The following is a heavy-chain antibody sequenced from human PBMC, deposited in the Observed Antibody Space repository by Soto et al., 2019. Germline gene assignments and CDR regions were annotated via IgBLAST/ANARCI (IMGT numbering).Heavy chain of an antibody. V-gene: IGHV4-34*01. CDR1: CGSFSGYY. Sequence: SQTLSLTCAVYCGSFSGYYWSWIRQPPGKGLEWIGEINHSGSTNYNPSLKSRVTISVDTSKNQFSLKLSSVTAADTAVYYCAELRGYSYGYWFDPWGQGTLVTVSS. D-gene: IGHD5-18*01. J-gene: IGHJ5*02. CDR2: INHSGST. CDR3: AELRGYSYGYWFDP.